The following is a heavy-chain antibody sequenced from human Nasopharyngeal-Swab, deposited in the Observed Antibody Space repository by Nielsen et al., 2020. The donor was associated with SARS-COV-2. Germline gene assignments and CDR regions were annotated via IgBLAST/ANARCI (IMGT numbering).Heavy chain of an antibody. Sequence: WIRQPPGKGLEWVAVIWYDGSNKYYADSVKGRFTISRGNSKNTLYLQMINLRAEDTAVYYCAREAGYCSGGSCYSGPFDYWGQGTLVTVSS. J-gene: IGHJ4*02. V-gene: IGHV3-33*01. CDR3: AREAGYCSGGSCYSGPFDY. D-gene: IGHD2-15*01. CDR2: IWYDGSNK.